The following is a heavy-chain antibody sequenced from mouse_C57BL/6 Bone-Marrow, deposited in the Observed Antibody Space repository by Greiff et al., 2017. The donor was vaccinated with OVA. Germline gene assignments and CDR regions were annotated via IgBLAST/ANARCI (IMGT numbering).Heavy chain of an antibody. CDR1: GYAFTNYL. CDR3: ARREYYWFAY. D-gene: IGHD5-2*01. V-gene: IGHV1-54*01. Sequence: VQLQQSGAELVRPGTSVKVSCKASGYAFTNYLIEWVKQRPGKGLEWIGVVNPGCGGTNYNEKFKGKATLTADKSSSTAYVQLSSLTSEDSAVYFWARREYYWFAYWGQGTLVTVSA. J-gene: IGHJ3*01. CDR2: VNPGCGGT.